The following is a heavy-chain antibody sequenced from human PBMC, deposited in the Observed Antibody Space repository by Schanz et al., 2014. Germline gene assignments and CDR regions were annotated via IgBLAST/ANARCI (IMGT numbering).Heavy chain of an antibody. CDR1: GGSIISSTW. CDR3: ARDEQGFDV. J-gene: IGHJ6*02. CDR2: IYHNGDT. V-gene: IGHV4-4*02. Sequence: QVLLQESGPGVVKPSGTLSLTCAVSGGSIISSTWWGWVRQPPGKGLEWIGEIYHNGDTSFNPSLKGRATMSVDKSKKEFSLKLTSVTAADTAVYFCARDEQGFDVWGQGTTVIVSS.